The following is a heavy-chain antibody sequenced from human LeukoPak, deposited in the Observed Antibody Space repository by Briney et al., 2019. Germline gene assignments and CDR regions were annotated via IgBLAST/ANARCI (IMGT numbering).Heavy chain of an antibody. J-gene: IGHJ4*02. Sequence: KPSETLSLTCAVYGGSFSGYYWSWIRQPPGKGLEWIGEINQSGSTNYNPSLKSRVTISVDTSKNQFSLKLSSVTAADTAVYYCARGWYYDFWSGILRGAFDYWGQGTLVTVSS. V-gene: IGHV4-34*01. D-gene: IGHD3-3*01. CDR3: ARGWYYDFWSGILRGAFDY. CDR1: GGSFSGYY. CDR2: INQSGST.